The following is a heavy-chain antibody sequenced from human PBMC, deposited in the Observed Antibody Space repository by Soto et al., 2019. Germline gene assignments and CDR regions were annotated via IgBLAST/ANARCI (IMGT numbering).Heavy chain of an antibody. CDR1: GSTFTGYY. J-gene: IGHJ5*02. CDR3: AKGVTRQRAYWLDP. D-gene: IGHD3-16*01. Sequence: GASVKVSCKASGSTFTGYYMHWLRQAPGQGLEWMGWINPNSGGTNYAQKFQGRVTLTRDTSIATAYLTLTSLTSDDTALYYCAKGVTRQRAYWLDPWGQGTQVTVSS. V-gene: IGHV1-2*02. CDR2: INPNSGGT.